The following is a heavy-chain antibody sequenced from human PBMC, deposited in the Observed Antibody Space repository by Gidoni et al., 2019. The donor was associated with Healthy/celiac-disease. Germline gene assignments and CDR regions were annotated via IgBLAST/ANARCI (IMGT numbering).Heavy chain of an antibody. Sequence: QVQLQQWGAGLLKPSETLSLTCAVYGGSFSGYYWSWIRQPPGKGLEWIGEINHSGSTNYNPSLKSRVTISVDTSKNQFSLKLSSVTAADTAVYYCARGGFLLWFRELAHWGQGTLVTVSS. V-gene: IGHV4-34*01. D-gene: IGHD3-10*01. CDR2: INHSGST. CDR1: GGSFSGYY. CDR3: ARGGFLLWFRELAH. J-gene: IGHJ4*02.